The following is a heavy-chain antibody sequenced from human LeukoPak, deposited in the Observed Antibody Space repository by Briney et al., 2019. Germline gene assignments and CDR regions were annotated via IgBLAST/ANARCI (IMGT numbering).Heavy chain of an antibody. CDR3: ARAVTYYDFLTGYSYFDY. CDR1: GGSFSTYY. CDR2: IYNSGST. J-gene: IGHJ4*02. V-gene: IGHV4-4*07. Sequence: SETLSLTCTVSGGSFSTYYWSWIRQPAGKGLEWIGRIYNSGSTTYNPSLKSRVTMSVDTSKNQFSLKLSSVTAADTAVYYCARAVTYYDFLTGYSYFDYWGQGTLVTVSS. D-gene: IGHD3-9*01.